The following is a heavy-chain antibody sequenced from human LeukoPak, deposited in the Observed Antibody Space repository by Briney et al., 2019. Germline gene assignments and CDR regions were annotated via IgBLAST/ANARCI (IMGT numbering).Heavy chain of an antibody. CDR2: IYSAGNT. V-gene: IGHV3-53*01. D-gene: IGHD6-19*01. CDR3: ARRALYSSGWYGFDP. Sequence: GGSLRLSCAASGFIVSNNYMSWVRQAPGKGLEWVSVIYSAGNTYYADSVKGRFTISRDDSKNTVCLQMNSLRPEDTAVYYCARRALYSSGWYGFDPWGQGTLVTVSS. CDR1: GFIVSNNY. J-gene: IGHJ5*02.